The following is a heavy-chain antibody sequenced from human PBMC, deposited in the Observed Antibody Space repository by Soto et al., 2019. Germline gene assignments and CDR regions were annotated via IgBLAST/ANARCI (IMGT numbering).Heavy chain of an antibody. J-gene: IGHJ6*02. CDR1: GYTFTSYA. D-gene: IGHD4-4*01. Sequence: GASVKVSCKASGYTFTSYAMHWVRQAPGQSLEWMGWINAGNGNTKYSQKFQGRVTITRDTSASTAYMELSSLRSEDTAVYYCAVTTPRKYYYYYYGMDVWGQGTTVTVSS. CDR2: INAGNGNT. CDR3: AVTTPRKYYYYYYGMDV. V-gene: IGHV1-3*01.